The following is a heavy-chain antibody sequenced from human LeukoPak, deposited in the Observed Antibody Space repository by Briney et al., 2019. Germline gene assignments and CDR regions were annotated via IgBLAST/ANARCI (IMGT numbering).Heavy chain of an antibody. J-gene: IGHJ4*02. CDR2: ISGSGGST. CDR3: AKPQVPAATLGPIDY. V-gene: IGHV3-23*01. Sequence: GGSLRLSCAASGFTFSSYAMSWVRQAPGKGLEWVSAISGSGGSTYYADSVKGRFTISGDNSKNTLYLQMNSLRAEDTAVYYCAKPQVPAATLGPIDYWGQGTLVTVSS. CDR1: GFTFSSYA. D-gene: IGHD2-2*01.